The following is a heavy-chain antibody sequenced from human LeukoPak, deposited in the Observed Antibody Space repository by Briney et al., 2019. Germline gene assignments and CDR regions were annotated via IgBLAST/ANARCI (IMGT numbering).Heavy chain of an antibody. CDR1: GGSISSGDYY. Sequence: SQTLSLTCTVSGGSISSGDYYWSWIRQPPGKGLEWIGYIYYSGSTYYNPSLKSRVTISVDTSKNQFSLKLSSVTAADTAVYYCARDGRLGYAFDIWGQGTMVTVSS. D-gene: IGHD3-9*01. CDR3: ARDGRLGYAFDI. J-gene: IGHJ3*02. CDR2: IYYSGST. V-gene: IGHV4-30-4*08.